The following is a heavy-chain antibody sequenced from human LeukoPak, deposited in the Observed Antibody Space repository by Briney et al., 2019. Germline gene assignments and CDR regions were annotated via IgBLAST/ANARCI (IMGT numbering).Heavy chain of an antibody. D-gene: IGHD3-10*01. J-gene: IGHJ5*02. CDR1: GGSISSYY. Sequence: SETLSLTCTVSGGSISSYYWSWIRQPPGKGLEWIGYIHYSGSTNYNPSLKSRVTISVDTSKNQFSLKLSSVTAADTAVYYCARVRTAMVRGVITVNWFDPWGQGTLVTVSS. CDR3: ARVRTAMVRGVITVNWFDP. CDR2: IHYSGST. V-gene: IGHV4-59*01.